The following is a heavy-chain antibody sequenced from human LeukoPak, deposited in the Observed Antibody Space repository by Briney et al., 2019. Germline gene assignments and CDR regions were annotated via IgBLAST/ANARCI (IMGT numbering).Heavy chain of an antibody. CDR1: GATFSSYA. Sequence: SSGKLSCKASGATFSSYAITLGRQPPGQGQEWKGGIITISGTANNAKKFQVRVTITTAKSTSTAYIYLSSLRSEDTAVYYCAREVTGTTLSLFDIWRRGTMVTVSS. CDR3: AREVTGTTLSLFDI. V-gene: IGHV1-69*05. D-gene: IGHD1-7*01. J-gene: IGHJ3*02. CDR2: IITISGTA.